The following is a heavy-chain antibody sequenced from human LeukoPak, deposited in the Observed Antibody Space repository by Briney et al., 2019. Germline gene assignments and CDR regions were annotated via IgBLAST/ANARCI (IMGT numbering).Heavy chain of an antibody. CDR1: GGSISSYY. CDR2: IYTSGST. J-gene: IGHJ5*02. CDR3: ARGVYYYDSGGYYVGTHDP. Sequence: PSETLSLTCTVSGGSISSYYWSWNRQPAGKGLEWIGHIYTSGSTNYNPSLKSRVTMSVDTSKNQFSLKLSSVTAADTAVYYCARGVYYYDSGGYYVGTHDPWGQGTLVTVSS. D-gene: IGHD3-22*01. V-gene: IGHV4-4*07.